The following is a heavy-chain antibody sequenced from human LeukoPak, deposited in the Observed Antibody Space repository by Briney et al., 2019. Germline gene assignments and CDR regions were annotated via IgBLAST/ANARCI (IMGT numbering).Heavy chain of an antibody. Sequence: PSETLSLTCAVSGGSISSGGYSWSWIRQPPGKGLEWIGYIYYSGSTYYNPSLKSRVTISVDTSKNQFSLKLSSVTAADTAVYYCARVSGSGSYYLDYWGQGTLVTVSS. V-gene: IGHV4-30-4*07. CDR2: IYYSGST. D-gene: IGHD3-10*01. CDR3: ARVSGSGSYYLDY. J-gene: IGHJ4*02. CDR1: GGSISSGGYS.